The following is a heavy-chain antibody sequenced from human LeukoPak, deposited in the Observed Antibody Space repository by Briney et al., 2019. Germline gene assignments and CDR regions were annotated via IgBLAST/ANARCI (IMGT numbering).Heavy chain of an antibody. J-gene: IGHJ4*02. CDR1: GYTFTDHY. V-gene: IGHV1-2*02. Sequence: ASVKVSCKASGYTFTDHYMHWVRQAPGQGLEWMGWINPNSGGTNYAQKFQGRVTMTRDTSISTAYMELSRLRSDDTAVYYCARSRLNYYGSGSPFDYWGQGTLVTVSS. CDR3: ARSRLNYYGSGSPFDY. D-gene: IGHD3-10*01. CDR2: INPNSGGT.